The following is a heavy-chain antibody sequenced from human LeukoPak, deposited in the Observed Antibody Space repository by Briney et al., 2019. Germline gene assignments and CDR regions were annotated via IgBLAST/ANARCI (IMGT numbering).Heavy chain of an antibody. CDR2: IYPGDSDT. CDR3: ARPHSTSRYVCDY. Sequence: GESLKISCQVSGTDFSTHWVAWVRQMPGKGLEWLGVIYPGDSDTRYSPSFEGQVTISVDKSISTAYLQWSSLKATDSAVYYCARPHSTSRYVCDYWGQGTLVTVSS. D-gene: IGHD2-2*01. CDR1: GTDFSTHW. V-gene: IGHV5-51*01. J-gene: IGHJ4*02.